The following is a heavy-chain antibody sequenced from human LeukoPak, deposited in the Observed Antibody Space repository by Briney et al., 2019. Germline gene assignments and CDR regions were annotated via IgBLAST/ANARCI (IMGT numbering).Heavy chain of an antibody. CDR2: INHSGST. J-gene: IGHJ4*02. D-gene: IGHD3-10*01. V-gene: IGHV4-34*01. CDR3: ARGYGSGSYFVY. CDR1: GGSSSGYY. Sequence: SETLSLTCAVYGGSSSGYYWSWIRQPPGKGLEWIGEINHSGSTNLNPSLKSRVTISIDTSKNQFSLKLSSVTAADTAVYYCARGYGSGSYFVYWGQGTLVTVSS.